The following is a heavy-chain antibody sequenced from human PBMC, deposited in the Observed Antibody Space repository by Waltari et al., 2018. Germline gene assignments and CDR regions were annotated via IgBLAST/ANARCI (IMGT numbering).Heavy chain of an antibody. J-gene: IGHJ4*02. D-gene: IGHD3-3*01. Sequence: EVQLVESGGGLVKPGGSLRLSCAASGFTFSSYSMNWVRQAPGKGLEWVSSISSSSSYIYYADSVKGRFTISRDNAKNSLYLQMNSLRAEDTAVYYCARGATIFGVVLYYFDYWGQGTLVTVSS. V-gene: IGHV3-21*01. CDR3: ARGATIFGVVLYYFDY. CDR2: ISSSSSYI. CDR1: GFTFSSYS.